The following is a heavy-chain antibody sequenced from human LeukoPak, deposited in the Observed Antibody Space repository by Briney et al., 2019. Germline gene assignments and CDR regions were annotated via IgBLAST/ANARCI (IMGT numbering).Heavy chain of an antibody. CDR1: GYTFTSYD. Sequence: VPSVTVSCTASGYTFTSYDINWVRPASAQGLEWMGWMNPNSGNTGYAQKCQGRVTMTRNTSISTAYMELSSLRSEDTAVYYCARGRDIAVAASYYYYGMDVWGQGTTVTVSS. CDR2: MNPNSGNT. J-gene: IGHJ6*02. CDR3: ARGRDIAVAASYYYYGMDV. V-gene: IGHV1-8*01. D-gene: IGHD6-19*01.